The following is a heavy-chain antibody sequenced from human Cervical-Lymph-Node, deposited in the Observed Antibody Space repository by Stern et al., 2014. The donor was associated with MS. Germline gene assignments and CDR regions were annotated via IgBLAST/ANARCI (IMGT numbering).Heavy chain of an antibody. CDR3: ARVVPAAISYYYGMDV. V-gene: IGHV1-69*01. CDR2: IIPIFGTA. J-gene: IGHJ6*02. Sequence: QVQLVQSGAEVKKPGSSVKVSCKASGGTFSSYAISWVRQAPGQGLEWMGGIIPIFGTANYAQKFQGRVTITADESTSTAYMELSSLRSEDTAVYYCARVVPAAISYYYGMDVWGQGTTVTVSS. CDR1: GGTFSSYA. D-gene: IGHD2-2*02.